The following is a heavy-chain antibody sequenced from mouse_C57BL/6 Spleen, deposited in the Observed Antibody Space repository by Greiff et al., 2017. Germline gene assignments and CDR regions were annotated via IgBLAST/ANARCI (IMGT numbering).Heavy chain of an antibody. CDR3: AKGLYYGNYRYAMDY. Sequence: VKLQESGPGLVAPSQSLSITCTVSGFSLTSYGVSWVRQPPGKGLEWLGVIWGDGSTNYHSALISRLSISKDNSKSQVFLKLNRLQTDDTATYYCAKGLYYGNYRYAMDYWGQGTSVTGSS. CDR1: GFSLTSYG. V-gene: IGHV2-3*01. D-gene: IGHD2-1*01. CDR2: IWGDGST. J-gene: IGHJ4*01.